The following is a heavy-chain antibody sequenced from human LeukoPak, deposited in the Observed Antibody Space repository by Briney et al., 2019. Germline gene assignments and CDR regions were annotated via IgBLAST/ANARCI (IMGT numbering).Heavy chain of an antibody. D-gene: IGHD4-11*01. V-gene: IGHV4-4*07. CDR2: IYTSGST. J-gene: IGHJ4*02. Sequence: SETLSLTCTVSGGSISSYYWSWIRQPAGKGLERIGRIYTSGSTNYNPSLKSRVTMSVDTSKNQFSLKLSSVTAADTAVYYCARDLSRNRVNYSFDYWGQGTLVTVSS. CDR3: ARDLSRNRVNYSFDY. CDR1: GGSISSYY.